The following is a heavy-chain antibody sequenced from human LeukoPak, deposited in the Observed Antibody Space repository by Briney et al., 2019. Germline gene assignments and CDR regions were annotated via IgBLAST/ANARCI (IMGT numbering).Heavy chain of an antibody. D-gene: IGHD3-22*01. Sequence: PSETLSLTCAVYGGSFSAYYWSWIRQPPGKGLEWIGEINHSGSTNYNPSLKSRVTISVDTSKNQFSLKLSSVTAADTAVYYCARLTIYDSSDYWGQGTLVTVSS. V-gene: IGHV4-34*01. CDR2: INHSGST. CDR1: GGSFSAYY. CDR3: ARLTIYDSSDY. J-gene: IGHJ4*02.